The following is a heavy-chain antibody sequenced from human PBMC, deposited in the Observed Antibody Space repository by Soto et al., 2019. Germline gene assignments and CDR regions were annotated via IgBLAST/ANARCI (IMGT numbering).Heavy chain of an antibody. Sequence: PSETLSLTCTVPGGSISSSSYYWGWIRQPPGKGLEWIGSIYYSGSTYYNPSLKSRLTISVDTSKNQFSLKLSSVTAEDTDTYYCARIQMVQTVNAYWGQGTLVTVSS. CDR3: ARIQMVQTVNAY. CDR2: IYYSGST. D-gene: IGHD5-18*01. CDR1: GGSISSSSYY. V-gene: IGHV4-39*07. J-gene: IGHJ4*02.